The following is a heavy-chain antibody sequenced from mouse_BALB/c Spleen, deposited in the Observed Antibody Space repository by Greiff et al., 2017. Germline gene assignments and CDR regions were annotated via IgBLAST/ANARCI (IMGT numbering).Heavy chain of an antibody. J-gene: IGHJ2*01. CDR1: GYTFTSYW. CDR2: INPSNGRT. CDR3: ARRGQLGYCDY. V-gene: IGHV1S81*02. D-gene: IGHD3-3*01. Sequence: QVQLQQPGAELVKPGASVKLSCKASGYTFTSYWMHWVKQRPGQGLEWIGEINPSNGRTNYNEKFKSKATLTVDKSSSTAYMQLSSLTSEDSAVYYCARRGQLGYCDYWGQGTTLTVSS.